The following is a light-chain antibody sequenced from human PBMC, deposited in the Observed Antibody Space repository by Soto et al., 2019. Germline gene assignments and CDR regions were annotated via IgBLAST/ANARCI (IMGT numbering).Light chain of an antibody. CDR1: RSHIGSNY. J-gene: IGLJ3*02. V-gene: IGLV1-47*02. Sequence: QSVLTQPPSASATPGQRVSISCSGSRSHIGSNYVYWYQQLPGAAPRLLMYSNNQRPSGDPGRFSVSKSGTSASLAISGLRSEDEADYYCAAWDDNLSGWVFGGGTQLTVL. CDR2: SNN. CDR3: AAWDDNLSGWV.